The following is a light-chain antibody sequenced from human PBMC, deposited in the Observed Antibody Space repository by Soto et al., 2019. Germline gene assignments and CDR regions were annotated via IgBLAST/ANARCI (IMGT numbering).Light chain of an antibody. Sequence: EIVLTQSPATLSLSPGERATLSCRASQSVSSYLAWYQQKPGQAPRLLIYDASNRATGIPARFSGSGSGTDFTLTISSLEPEDFAVYYCQQRSKWTALFTFGPGTKVDIK. V-gene: IGKV3-11*01. CDR2: DAS. CDR3: QQRSKWTALFT. CDR1: QSVSSY. J-gene: IGKJ3*01.